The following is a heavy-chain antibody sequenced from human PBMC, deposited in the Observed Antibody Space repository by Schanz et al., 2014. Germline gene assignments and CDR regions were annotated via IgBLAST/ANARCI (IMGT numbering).Heavy chain of an antibody. CDR3: ARDRRNADLDY. CDR1: GFSFSSYA. D-gene: IGHD1-1*01. J-gene: IGHJ4*02. CDR2: ITYNGGTI. Sequence: EVQLVESGGGLVQPGGSLRLSCATSGFSFSSYAINWVRQAPGKGLEWISYITYNGGTIYYADSVKGRFTISRDNAKNSLYLEMNSLRAEDTALYYCARDRRNADLDYWGQGTLXTVSS. V-gene: IGHV3-48*01.